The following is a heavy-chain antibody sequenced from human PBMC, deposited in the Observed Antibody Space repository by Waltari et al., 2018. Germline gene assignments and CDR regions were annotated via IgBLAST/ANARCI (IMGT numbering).Heavy chain of an antibody. CDR1: GFPFSTYT. J-gene: IGHJ4*02. CDR3: AKILHEKTSNMIFDS. CDR2: ILDTDGRA. V-gene: IGHV3-23*01. Sequence: EVQLLESGGTLIQPGGSLRLSCAASGFPFSTYTMAWVRQTPGKGLEWVSAILDTDGRALYTDSVKGRFTISRDNSKDTLFLEMNSLRAEDTALYFCAKILHEKTSNMIFDSWGQGTLVTVST. D-gene: IGHD3-16*01.